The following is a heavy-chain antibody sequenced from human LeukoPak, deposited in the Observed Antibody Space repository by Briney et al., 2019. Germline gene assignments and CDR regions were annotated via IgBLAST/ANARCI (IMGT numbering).Heavy chain of an antibody. Sequence: ASVKVSCKASGYTFTSYAMHWVRQAPGQRLEWMGWINAGNGNTKYSQEFQGRVTMTTDTSTSTAYMELRSLRSDDTAVYYCARDRYHDAFDIWGQGTMVTVSS. V-gene: IGHV1-3*01. D-gene: IGHD3-16*02. J-gene: IGHJ3*02. CDR2: INAGNGNT. CDR1: GYTFTSYA. CDR3: ARDRYHDAFDI.